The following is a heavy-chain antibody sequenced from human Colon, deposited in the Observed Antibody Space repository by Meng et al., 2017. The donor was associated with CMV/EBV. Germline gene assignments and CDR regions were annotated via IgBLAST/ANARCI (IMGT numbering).Heavy chain of an antibody. V-gene: IGHV1-8*01. CDR3: ARFFPYCSADNCYPYFDF. CDR1: YPFTSYD. J-gene: IGHJ4*02. CDR2: MNPNSGNT. D-gene: IGHD2-15*01. Sequence: YPFTSYDINWVRQATGQGLEWMGWMNPNSGNTGYAQKFQGRVTMTRNTSINTAYMELSSLNFEDTAVYYCARFFPYCSADNCYPYFDFWGQGTLVTVSS.